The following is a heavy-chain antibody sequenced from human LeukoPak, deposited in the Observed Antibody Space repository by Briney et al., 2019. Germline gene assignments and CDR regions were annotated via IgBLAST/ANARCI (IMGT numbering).Heavy chain of an antibody. Sequence: GGSLRLSCAASGFTFSSYSMNWVRQAPGKGLEWVSSISSSSSYIYYADSVKGRFTISRDNAKNSLFLQMNSLRAEDTAVYYCARVYGDDYFDYWGQGTLVTVSS. V-gene: IGHV3-21*01. CDR1: GFTFSSYS. D-gene: IGHD4-17*01. CDR2: ISSSSSYI. CDR3: ARVYGDDYFDY. J-gene: IGHJ4*02.